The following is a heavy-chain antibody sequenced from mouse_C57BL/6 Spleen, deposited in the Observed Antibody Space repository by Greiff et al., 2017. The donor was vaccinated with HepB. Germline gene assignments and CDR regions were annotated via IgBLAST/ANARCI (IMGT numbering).Heavy chain of an antibody. V-gene: IGHV1-69*01. J-gene: IGHJ4*01. D-gene: IGHD2-1*01. CDR3: ARFGNYEGYAMDY. CDR1: GYTFTSYW. Sequence: QVQLQQPGAELVMPGASVKLSCKASGYTFTSYWMHWVKQRPGQGLEWIGEIDPSDSYTNYNQKFKGKSTLTVDQSSSTAYMQLSSLTSEDSAVYYCARFGNYEGYAMDYWGQGTSVTVSS. CDR2: IDPSDSYT.